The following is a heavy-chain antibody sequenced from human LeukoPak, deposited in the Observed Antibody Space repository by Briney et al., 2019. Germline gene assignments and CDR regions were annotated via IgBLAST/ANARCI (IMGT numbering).Heavy chain of an antibody. Sequence: GGSLRLSCAASGFTVSSNYMSWVRQAPGKGLEWVSVIYSVGSTYYADSVKGRFTISRDNSKNSLYLQMNSLRAEDTAVYYCASARRSRGDYWGQGTLVTVSS. CDR1: GFTVSSNY. CDR2: IYSVGST. D-gene: IGHD3-16*01. CDR3: ASARRSRGDY. V-gene: IGHV3-53*01. J-gene: IGHJ4*02.